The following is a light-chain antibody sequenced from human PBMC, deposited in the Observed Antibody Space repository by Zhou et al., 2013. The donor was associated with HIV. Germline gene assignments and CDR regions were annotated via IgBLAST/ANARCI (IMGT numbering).Light chain of an antibody. CDR1: LSVRKF. J-gene: IGKJ4*01. Sequence: IQMTQYPASLSASVGDRVTITCRASLSVRKFLNWYQQKPGETPNLLIYDASNLQSGVPSRFSGSGSGTDFTLTISSLQPEDFATYYCQQFNSYPLTFGGGTKVEIK. CDR3: QQFNSYPLT. V-gene: IGKV1-13*02. CDR2: DAS.